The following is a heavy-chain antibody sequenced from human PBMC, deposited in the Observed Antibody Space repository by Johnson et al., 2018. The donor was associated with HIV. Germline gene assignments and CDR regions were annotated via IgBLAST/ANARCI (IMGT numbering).Heavy chain of an antibody. CDR2: ISYDGSNK. Sequence: QVQLVESGGGVVQPGRSLRLSCAASGLTFSSYAMYCVRQAPGKGLEWVAVISYDGSNKYYADSVKGRFTISRDNSKNTLYLQMNSLRAEDTAVYYCARDPSPSSYRAFDIWGQGTMVTVSS. J-gene: IGHJ3*02. D-gene: IGHD5-12*01. V-gene: IGHV3-30-3*01. CDR3: ARDPSPSSYRAFDI. CDR1: GLTFSSYA.